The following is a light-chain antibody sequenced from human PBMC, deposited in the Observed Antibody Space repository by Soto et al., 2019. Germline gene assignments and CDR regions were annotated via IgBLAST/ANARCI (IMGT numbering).Light chain of an antibody. CDR2: GAS. V-gene: IGKV3-20*01. CDR3: QLFGSSLWT. J-gene: IGKJ1*01. CDR1: QSVTSNY. Sequence: IVLTQSPGTLSLSPGERATLSCRASQSVTSNYLAWYQQKPGQAPRLLIYGASSRATGIPDRFSGSGSGTDFTLTISRLEPDDFAVYYCQLFGSSLWTFGQGTKVDIK.